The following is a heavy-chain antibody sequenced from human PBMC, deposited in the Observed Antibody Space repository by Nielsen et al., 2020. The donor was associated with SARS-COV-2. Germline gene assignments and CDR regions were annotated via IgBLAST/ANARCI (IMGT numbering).Heavy chain of an antibody. J-gene: IGHJ6*02. CDR3: ARVPGTVTAHYYYYYGMDV. V-gene: IGHV1-18*01. D-gene: IGHD4-11*01. CDR1: GYTFTSYG. Sequence: ASVKVSCKASGYTFTSYGISWVRQAPGQGLEWMGWISAYNGNTNYAQKLQGRVTMTTDTSTSTAYMELRSLRSDDTAVYYCARVPGTVTAHYYYYYGMDVWGQGTTVTASS. CDR2: ISAYNGNT.